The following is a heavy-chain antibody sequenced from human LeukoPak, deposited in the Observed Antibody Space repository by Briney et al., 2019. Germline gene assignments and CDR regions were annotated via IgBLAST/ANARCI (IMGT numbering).Heavy chain of an antibody. J-gene: IGHJ4*02. CDR2: IYTSGST. CDR3: AKYDSGSLLL. Sequence: SETLSLTCTVSGGSIRGYFWSWIRQPAGKGLEWIGRIYTSGSTDYNPSLKSRVTMSVDTSQNRFCLKRTSVTAADTAVYYCAKYDSGSLLLWGQGTLVTVSS. V-gene: IGHV4-4*07. D-gene: IGHD3-10*01. CDR1: GGSIRGYF.